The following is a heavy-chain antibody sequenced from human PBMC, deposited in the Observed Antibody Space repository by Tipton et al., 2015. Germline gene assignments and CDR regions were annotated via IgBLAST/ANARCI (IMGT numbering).Heavy chain of an antibody. CDR2: IYWEDDK. V-gene: IGHV2-5*02. J-gene: IGHJ4*02. CDR1: GFSLSTVGVG. D-gene: IGHD3-10*01. Sequence: LVKPTETLTLTCTFSGFSLSTVGVGVTWIRQPPGKALEWLAVIYWEDDKRYSPSLKSRLTIATDTARKQVVLTLTNMDPVDTATYYCAHTHSTPWSGDSFDLWGQGTLVTVSS. CDR3: AHTHSTPWSGDSFDL.